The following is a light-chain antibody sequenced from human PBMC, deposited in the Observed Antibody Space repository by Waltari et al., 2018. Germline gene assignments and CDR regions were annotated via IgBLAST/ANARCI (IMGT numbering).Light chain of an antibody. J-gene: IGKJ2*01. CDR3: QQRSHWPMYT. Sequence: EIVLTQSPATLSSSPGDRATLPCRASETIASPLVWYQQKPGQPPRILIYDTSNRAAGIPARFSGSGSGTDFSLTISSLEPEDFVVYYCQQRSHWPMYTFGQGTKLEIK. CDR2: DTS. V-gene: IGKV3-11*01. CDR1: ETIASP.